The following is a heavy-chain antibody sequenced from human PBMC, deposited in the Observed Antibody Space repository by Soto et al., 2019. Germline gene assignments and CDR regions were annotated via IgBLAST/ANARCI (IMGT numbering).Heavy chain of an antibody. V-gene: IGHV3-7*01. D-gene: IGHD3-16*01. J-gene: IGHJ6*02. CDR1: GLRLSTYL. CDR3: VGALTYEVRYHYNGIDV. CDR2: IKQGGNEK. Sequence: GGSMRLSCAVSGLRLSTYLMSWVRQAQGKGLEWVANIKQGGNEKFYVDSVKGRFTISRDNDKKSLYLHMCSLRVEYTAVYYCVGALTYEVRYHYNGIDVRDQGPTGTVSS.